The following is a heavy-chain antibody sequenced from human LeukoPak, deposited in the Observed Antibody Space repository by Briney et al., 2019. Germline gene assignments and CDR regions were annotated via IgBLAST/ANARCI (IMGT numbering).Heavy chain of an antibody. J-gene: IGHJ6*02. CDR1: GGSISSYY. Sequence: SETVSLTCTVSGGSISSYYWSWIRQPPGKGLEWIGYIYYSGSTNYNPSLKSRVTISVDTSKNQFSLKLSSVTAADTAVYYCARHGASGCMDVWGQGTTVTVSS. D-gene: IGHD3-16*01. CDR2: IYYSGST. CDR3: ARHGASGCMDV. V-gene: IGHV4-59*08.